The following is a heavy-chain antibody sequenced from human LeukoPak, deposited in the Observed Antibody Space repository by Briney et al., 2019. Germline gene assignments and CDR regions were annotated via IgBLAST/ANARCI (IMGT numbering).Heavy chain of an antibody. J-gene: IGHJ6*02. V-gene: IGHV1-46*01. CDR1: GYTFTSYY. CDR2: TNPSGGST. Sequence: ASVKVSCKASGYTFTSYYMHWVRQAPGQGLEWMGITNPSGGSTSYAQKFQGRVTMTRDTSTSTVYMELSSLRSEDTAVYYCARDRRIAAGGAYYYGMDVWGQGTTVTVSS. D-gene: IGHD6-13*01. CDR3: ARDRRIAAGGAYYYGMDV.